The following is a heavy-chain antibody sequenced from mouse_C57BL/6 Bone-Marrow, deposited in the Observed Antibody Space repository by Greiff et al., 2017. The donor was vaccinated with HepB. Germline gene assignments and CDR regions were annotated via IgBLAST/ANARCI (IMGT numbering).Heavy chain of an antibody. CDR3: ATMGSNYYGSSYWAMDY. CDR2: INPSNGGT. Sequence: QVQLQQPGTELVKPGASVKLSCKASGYTFTSYWMHWVKQRPGQGLEWIGNINPSNGGTNYNEKFKSKATLTVDKSSSTAYMQLSSLTSEDSAVYYWATMGSNYYGSSYWAMDYWGQGTSVTVSS. CDR1: GYTFTSYW. V-gene: IGHV1-53*01. J-gene: IGHJ4*01. D-gene: IGHD1-1*01.